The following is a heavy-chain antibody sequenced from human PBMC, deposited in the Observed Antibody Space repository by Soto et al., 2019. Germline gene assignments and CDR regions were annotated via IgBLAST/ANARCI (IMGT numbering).Heavy chain of an antibody. CDR3: AGEPRTPITPTRYSSGWYYFDY. CDR2: INPSGGST. J-gene: IGHJ4*02. CDR1: GYTFTSYY. V-gene: IGHV1-46*01. D-gene: IGHD6-19*01. Sequence: QVQLVQSGAEVKKPGASVRVSCKASGYTFTSYYMHWVRQAPGQGLEWMGIINPSGGSTSYAQKFQGRVTMTRDTSTSTVYMELSSLRSEDTAVYYCAGEPRTPITPTRYSSGWYYFDYWGQGTLVTVSS.